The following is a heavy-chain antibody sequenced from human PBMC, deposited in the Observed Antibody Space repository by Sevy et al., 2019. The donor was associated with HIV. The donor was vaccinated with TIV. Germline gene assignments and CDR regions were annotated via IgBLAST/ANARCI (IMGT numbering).Heavy chain of an antibody. V-gene: IGHV3-23*01. J-gene: IGHJ4*02. Sequence: GGSLRLSCAASGFTFSSYVMSWVRQAPGKGLEWVSTITASGGNTNHIDSVKGRFTISRDNSKNTLYLQVNSLRAEDTAVYYCAKDTGDARYFDYWGQGTLVTVSS. CDR2: ITASGGNT. CDR1: GFTFSSYV. D-gene: IGHD4-17*01. CDR3: AKDTGDARYFDY.